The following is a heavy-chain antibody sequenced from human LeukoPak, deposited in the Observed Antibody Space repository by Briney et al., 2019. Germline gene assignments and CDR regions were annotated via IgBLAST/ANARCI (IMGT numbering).Heavy chain of an antibody. CDR2: ISTSGGST. CDR3: AKVATYHYFYMDV. CDR1: GFTFSSYA. Sequence: QSGGSLRLSCAASGFTFSSYAMSWVRQAPGKGLEWVSAISTSGGSTYYADSVKGRFIISRDSSKNALFLQMNSLTAEDTAVYYCAKVATYHYFYMDVWGTGTTVTVSS. V-gene: IGHV3-23*01. J-gene: IGHJ6*03.